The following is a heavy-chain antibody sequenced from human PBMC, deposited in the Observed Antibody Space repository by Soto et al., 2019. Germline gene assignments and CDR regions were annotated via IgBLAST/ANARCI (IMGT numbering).Heavy chain of an antibody. D-gene: IGHD5-18*01. CDR1: GFTFSYYG. CDR3: ARDRGSYGYYYGMDV. J-gene: IGHJ6*02. V-gene: IGHV3-33*01. CDR2: IWYDGSNK. Sequence: QVQLVESGGGVVQPGRSLRLSCAASGFTFSYYGMHWVRQAPGKGLEWVAVIWYDGSNKFYADSVKGRFTISRDNSKNTLFLQMNSLRAEDTGVYYCARDRGSYGYYYGMDVWGQGTTVTVSS.